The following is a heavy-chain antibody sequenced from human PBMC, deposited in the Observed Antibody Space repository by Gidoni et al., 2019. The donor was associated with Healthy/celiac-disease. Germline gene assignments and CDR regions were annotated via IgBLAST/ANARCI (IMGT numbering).Heavy chain of an antibody. V-gene: IGHV1-46*01. CDR1: GYTFTSYY. D-gene: IGHD2-15*01. CDR3: ARACSGGSCYPPSYYGMDV. Sequence: QVQLVQSGAEVKKPGASVKVSCKASGYTFTSYYMPWVRQAPGQGLEWMGIINPSGGSTSYAQKFQGRVTMTRDTSTSTVYMELSSLRSEDTAVYYCARACSGGSCYPPSYYGMDVWGQGTTVTVSS. J-gene: IGHJ6*02. CDR2: INPSGGST.